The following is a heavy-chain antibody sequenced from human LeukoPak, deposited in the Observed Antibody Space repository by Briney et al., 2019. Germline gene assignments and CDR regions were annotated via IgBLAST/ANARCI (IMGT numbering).Heavy chain of an antibody. Sequence: GGSLRLSCTDSGFTVSDNYMSGVRQAPGKGLEWVSVIYSGGSTNYADSVKGRFTISRDNSKNTLYLQMNSLRADDTAVYYCARDPGYSYGLDYWGQGTLVTVSS. D-gene: IGHD5-18*01. CDR1: GFTVSDNY. J-gene: IGHJ4*02. V-gene: IGHV3-66*01. CDR3: ARDPGYSYGLDY. CDR2: IYSGGST.